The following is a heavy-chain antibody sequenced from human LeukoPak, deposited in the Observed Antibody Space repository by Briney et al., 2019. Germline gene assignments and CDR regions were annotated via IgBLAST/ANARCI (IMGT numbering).Heavy chain of an antibody. D-gene: IGHD3-3*01. CDR2: INHSGST. Sequence: KPSETLSLTCAVDGGSFSGYYWRWIRQPPGKGVELAGEINHSGSTNYNPSLKGRFTISVDTSKNKFSLKLSCLSAADTAVYYWARVGFWSGYSSGYWGQGTLVSVSS. CDR3: ARVGFWSGYSSGY. J-gene: IGHJ4*02. CDR1: GGSFSGYY. V-gene: IGHV4-34*01.